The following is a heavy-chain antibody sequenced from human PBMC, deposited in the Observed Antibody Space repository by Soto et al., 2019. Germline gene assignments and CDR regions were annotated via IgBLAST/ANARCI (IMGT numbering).Heavy chain of an antibody. D-gene: IGHD6-13*01. J-gene: IGHJ6*02. V-gene: IGHV3-30-3*01. CDR3: ARDISSSRQYYYYYYGMDV. CDR2: ISYDGSNK. CDR1: GFTFSSYA. Sequence: GGSLRLSCAASGFTFSSYAMHWVRQAPGKGLEWVAVISYDGSNKYYADSVKGRFTISRDNSKNTLYLQMNSLRAEDTAVYYCARDISSSRQYYYYYYGMDVWGQGTTVTVSS.